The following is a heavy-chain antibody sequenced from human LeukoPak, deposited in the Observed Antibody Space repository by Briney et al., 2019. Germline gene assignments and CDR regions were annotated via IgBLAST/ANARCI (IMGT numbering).Heavy chain of an antibody. CDR2: GNHIGSP. J-gene: IGHJ4*02. CDR1: GGSISSINYY. D-gene: IGHD2-15*01. V-gene: IGHV4-39*07. Sequence: ASETLSLTCAVSGGSISSINYYWAWIRQPPGKGLEWIGSGNHIGSPYYNPALKSRVTISVDTSTNQFSLKLSSVTAADTAVYYCARDSSFAVVVAAYYFDYWGQGTLVTVSS. CDR3: ARDSSFAVVVAAYYFDY.